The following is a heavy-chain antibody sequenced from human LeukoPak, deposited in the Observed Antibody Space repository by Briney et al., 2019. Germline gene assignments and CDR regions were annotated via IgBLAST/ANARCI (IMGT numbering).Heavy chain of an antibody. J-gene: IGHJ4*02. V-gene: IGHV1-2*02. CDR3: ARDPPRIAAAGTGFDY. CDR1: GYTFTGYY. Sequence: ASVKVSCKASGYTFTGYYIHCVRQAPGQGLEWMGWINPKSGGTNYAQKFQGRVTMTRDTSISTAYMELSSLRSDDTAVYYCARDPPRIAAAGTGFDYWGQGTLVTVSS. D-gene: IGHD6-13*01. CDR2: INPKSGGT.